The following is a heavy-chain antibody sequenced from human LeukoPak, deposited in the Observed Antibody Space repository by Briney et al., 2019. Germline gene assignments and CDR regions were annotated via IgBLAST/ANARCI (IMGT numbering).Heavy chain of an antibody. CDR3: AKAKDGLSGYDYLFDY. Sequence: GGSLRLSCAGSGFTFSTYAMHWVRQAPGKGLEWVALFSYDGSTQRYADSVKGRFTISRDNSKNSLYLQMNSLRTEDTAVYYCAKAKDGLSGYDYLFDYWGQGTLVTVSS. D-gene: IGHD5-12*01. CDR2: FSYDGSTQ. CDR1: GFTFSTYA. J-gene: IGHJ4*02. V-gene: IGHV3-30-3*01.